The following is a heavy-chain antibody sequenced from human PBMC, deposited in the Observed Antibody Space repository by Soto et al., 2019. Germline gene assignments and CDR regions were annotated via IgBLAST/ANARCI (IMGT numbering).Heavy chain of an antibody. V-gene: IGHV1-24*01. Sequence: ASVKVSCKVSGYTLTELSMHWVRQAPGKGLEWMGGFDPEDGETIYAQKFQGRVTMTEDTSTDTAYMELSSLRSEDTAVYYGATYELRGHIEPERVDTAMVTRDQGYYYYGMDVWGQGTTVTVSS. CDR3: ATYELRGHIEPERVDTAMVTRDQGYYYYGMDV. CDR1: GYTLTELS. J-gene: IGHJ6*02. D-gene: IGHD5-18*01. CDR2: FDPEDGET.